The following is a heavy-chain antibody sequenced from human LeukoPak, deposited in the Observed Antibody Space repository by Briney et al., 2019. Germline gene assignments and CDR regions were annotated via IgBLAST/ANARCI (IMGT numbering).Heavy chain of an antibody. D-gene: IGHD2-15*01. Sequence: PGGSLRLSCAASGFTFSSYAMNWVRQAPGKGLEWVSAISGSGGSTYYADSVKGRFTISRDNSKNTLYLQMNSLRAEDTAVYYCAKAMVVAATRIAYYFDYWGQGTLATVSS. J-gene: IGHJ4*02. CDR1: GFTFSSYA. CDR2: ISGSGGST. V-gene: IGHV3-23*01. CDR3: AKAMVVAATRIAYYFDY.